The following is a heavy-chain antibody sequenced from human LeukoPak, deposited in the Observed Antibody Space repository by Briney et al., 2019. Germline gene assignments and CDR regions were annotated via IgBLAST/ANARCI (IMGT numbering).Heavy chain of an antibody. CDR2: IFQSGDA. D-gene: IGHD3-16*01. CDR3: ARGGIFYSGMDV. Sequence: SETLSLTCTVSGGSTSNYYWSWIRQPPGKGLEWIAYIFQSGDARYNPSLKSRVTIALDTSKNQFSLTLSSVTAADTAVYYCARGGIFYSGMDVWGQGTAVTVSS. J-gene: IGHJ6*02. V-gene: IGHV4-4*09. CDR1: GGSTSNYY.